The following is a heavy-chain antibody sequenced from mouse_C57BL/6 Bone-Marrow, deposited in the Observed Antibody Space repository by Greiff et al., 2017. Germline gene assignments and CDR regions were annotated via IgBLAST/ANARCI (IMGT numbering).Heavy chain of an antibody. V-gene: IGHV14-4*01. D-gene: IGHD1-1*01. CDR2: IDPENGDT. J-gene: IGHJ1*03. CDR3: TTVITTVVAYYWYFDV. CDR1: GFNIKDDY. Sequence: EVQLQQSGAELVRPGASVKLSCTASGFNIKDDYMHWVKQRPEQGLEWIGWIDPENGDTEYASKFQGKATITADTSSNTAYLQLSSLTSEDTAVYYCTTVITTVVAYYWYFDVWGTGTTVTGSS.